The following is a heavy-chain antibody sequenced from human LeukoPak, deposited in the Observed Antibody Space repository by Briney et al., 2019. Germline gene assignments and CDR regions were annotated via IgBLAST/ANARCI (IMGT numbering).Heavy chain of an antibody. CDR3: ARAGGVKKAALDLDY. J-gene: IGHJ4*02. D-gene: IGHD3/OR15-3a*01. V-gene: IGHV4-59*01. Sequence: SETLSLTCTVSGGSISSYYWSWIRQPPGKGLEWIGYIYYSGSANHNPSLKSRVTISRDTSKNQFSLKLTSVTTADTAVYYCARAGGVKKAALDLDYWGQGTLVTVSS. CDR1: GGSISSYY. CDR2: IYYSGSA.